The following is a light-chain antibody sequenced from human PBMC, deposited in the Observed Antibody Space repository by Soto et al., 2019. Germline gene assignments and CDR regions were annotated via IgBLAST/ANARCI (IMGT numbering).Light chain of an antibody. CDR2: EVS. J-gene: IGLJ1*01. CDR3: SSYSISTAYL. CDR1: SSDGGGYDY. V-gene: IGLV2-14*01. Sequence: QSVLTQPASVSGSPGQSITISCTRTSSDGGGYDYVSWYQLHPGKAPKLMVFEVSNRPSGVPYRFSGSKSGNTASLTISGLQAEDEADYFCSSYSISTAYLFGTGTKVTVL.